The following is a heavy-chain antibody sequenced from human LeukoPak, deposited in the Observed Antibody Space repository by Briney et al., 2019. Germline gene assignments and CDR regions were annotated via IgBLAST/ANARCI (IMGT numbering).Heavy chain of an antibody. V-gene: IGHV3-30*04. CDR2: ISYDGSNK. J-gene: IGHJ6*02. CDR3: ARSNTRYITWYYYGMDV. Sequence: GGSLRLSCAASGFTFSSYAMHWVRQAPGKGLEWVAVISYDGSNKYYADSVKGRFTISRDNSKNTLYLQMNSLRAEDTAEYYCARSNTRYITWYYYGMDVWGQGITVTVPS. D-gene: IGHD3-10*01. CDR1: GFTFSSYA.